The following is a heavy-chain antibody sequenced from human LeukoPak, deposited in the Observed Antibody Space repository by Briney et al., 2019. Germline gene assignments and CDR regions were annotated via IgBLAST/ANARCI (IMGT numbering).Heavy chain of an antibody. V-gene: IGHV3-21*01. D-gene: IGHD1-26*01. CDR3: ARASSGSYYFDY. J-gene: IGHJ4*02. CDR1: GFTFSSYS. Sequence: GGSLRLSCAASGFTFSSYSMNWVRQAPGKGLEWVSSISSSSSYIYYADSVKGRFTISRDNAKNSLYLQMNSLRAEDTAVYYCARASSGSYYFDYWGQGTLVTVSS. CDR2: ISSSSSYI.